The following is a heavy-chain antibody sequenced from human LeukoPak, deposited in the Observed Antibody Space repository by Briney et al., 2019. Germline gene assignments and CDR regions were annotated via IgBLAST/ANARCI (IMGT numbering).Heavy chain of an antibody. CDR2: ISAYNGNT. J-gene: IGHJ4*02. CDR1: GYTFTSYG. CDR3: ARVSVGAGRQDY. D-gene: IGHD1-26*01. V-gene: IGHV1-18*01. Sequence: ASVKVSCKASGYTFTSYGISWVRQAPGQGLEWMGWISAYNGNTNYAQKLQGRVTMTTDTSTSKAYMELRSLRSDDTAVYYCARVSVGAGRQDYWGQGTLVTVSS.